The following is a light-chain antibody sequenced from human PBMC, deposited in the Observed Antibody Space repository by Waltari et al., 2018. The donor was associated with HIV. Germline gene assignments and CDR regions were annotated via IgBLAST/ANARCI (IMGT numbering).Light chain of an antibody. J-gene: IGLJ2*01. CDR1: RSKIGAGYD. CDR2: ATI. CDR3: QSYDSSLTMV. V-gene: IGLV1-40*01. Sequence: QSVLTQPPSVSGAPGQRVTISCTGGRSKIGAGYDVHWYQRLPGTAPKLLIFATINRPSGVPDRFSGSSSGTSASLAITGLQAEDEADYYCQSYDSSLTMVFGGGTKVTVL.